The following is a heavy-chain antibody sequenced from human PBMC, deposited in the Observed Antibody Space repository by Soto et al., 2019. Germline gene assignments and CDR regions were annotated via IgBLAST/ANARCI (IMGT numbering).Heavy chain of an antibody. J-gene: IGHJ4*02. CDR1: GGSISSSSYY. Sequence: QLQLQESGPGLVKPSETLSLTCTVSGGSISSSSYYWGWIRQPPGKGLEWIGSIYYSGSTYYNPSLKSRVTISVDTSKNQYSLKQSSVTAADTAVYYCARQISDYVVSFDYWGQGTLVTVSS. CDR3: ARQISDYVVSFDY. D-gene: IGHD4-17*01. V-gene: IGHV4-39*01. CDR2: IYYSGST.